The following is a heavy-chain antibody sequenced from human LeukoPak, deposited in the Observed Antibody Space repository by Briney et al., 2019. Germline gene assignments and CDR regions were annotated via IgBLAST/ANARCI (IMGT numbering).Heavy chain of an antibody. D-gene: IGHD6-13*01. CDR1: GFTFSSYS. J-gene: IGHJ4*02. V-gene: IGHV3-21*01. CDR2: ITTTFYT. CDR3: ARVRANWYGDY. Sequence: GGSLRLSCAASGFTFSSYSFNWVRQVPGKGLEWVSSITTTFYTYYTDSVKGRFTISRDNAKNSLYLQMISLRAEDTAVYYCARVRANWYGDYWGQGTPVTVSS.